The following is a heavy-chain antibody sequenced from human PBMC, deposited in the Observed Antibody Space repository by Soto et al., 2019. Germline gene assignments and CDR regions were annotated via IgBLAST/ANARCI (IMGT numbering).Heavy chain of an antibody. D-gene: IGHD3-10*01. CDR3: ATSYGSGYRAFDY. V-gene: IGHV1-69*04. J-gene: IGHJ4*02. Sequence: QVQLVQSGAEVKRPGSSVKVSCKASGDTFSFYSINWVRQAPGLGLEWMGRVNPILSMSNYAQRFQGRVTMTADKSTRTAYMELSGLRSEDTAMYYCATSYGSGYRAFDYWGQGALGTVSS. CDR2: VNPILSMS. CDR1: GDTFSFYS.